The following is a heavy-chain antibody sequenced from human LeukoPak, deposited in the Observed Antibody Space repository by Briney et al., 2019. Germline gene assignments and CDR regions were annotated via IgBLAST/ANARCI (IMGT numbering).Heavy chain of an antibody. CDR1: GFTFATYW. V-gene: IGHV3-7*03. CDR3: ARDLSPRIAEGDMDALDI. CDR2: IKQSGGQT. Sequence: GGSLRLSCAASGFTFATYWMTWLRQAPGKGLEWVANIKQSGGQTSYADSARGRFTISRDNAKNSLFLQMNNLRGEDTAVYYCARDLSPRIAEGDMDALDIWGRGTMVTVSS. J-gene: IGHJ3*02. D-gene: IGHD6-13*01.